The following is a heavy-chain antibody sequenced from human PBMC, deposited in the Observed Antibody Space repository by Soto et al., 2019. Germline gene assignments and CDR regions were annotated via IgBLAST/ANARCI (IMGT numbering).Heavy chain of an antibody. CDR3: AKDVDGGSLFRGAFDY. Sequence: EVELLESGGGLVQPGGSLRLSCVASRFTFTSYAMSWVCQAPGKELEWVAAISASGGATIHADSVKGRLTISRDNSKNTLYLQMNSLRAEDTGFYYCAKDVDGGSLFRGAFDYWGQGTQVTVSS. J-gene: IGHJ4*02. V-gene: IGHV3-23*01. D-gene: IGHD1-26*01. CDR1: RFTFTSYA. CDR2: ISASGGAT.